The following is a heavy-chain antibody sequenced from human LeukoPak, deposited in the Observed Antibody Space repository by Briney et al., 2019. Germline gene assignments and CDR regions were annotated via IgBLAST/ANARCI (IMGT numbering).Heavy chain of an antibody. J-gene: IGHJ4*02. V-gene: IGHV3-23*01. Sequence: GASLRLSRAASGFTFSSYAMSWVRQAPGKGLEWVSAISGSGGSTYYADSVKGRFTISRDNSKNTLYLQMNSLRAEDTAVYYCAKSWIAARPNVYYFDYWGQGTLVTVSS. D-gene: IGHD6-6*01. CDR1: GFTFSSYA. CDR3: AKSWIAARPNVYYFDY. CDR2: ISGSGGST.